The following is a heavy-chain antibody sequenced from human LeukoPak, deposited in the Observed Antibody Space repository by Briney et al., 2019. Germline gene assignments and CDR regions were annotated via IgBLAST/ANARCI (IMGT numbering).Heavy chain of an antibody. CDR1: GYTFTSYD. D-gene: IGHD3-3*01. CDR3: ARGSKGYYDFWSGYYGGGYYYYMDV. J-gene: IGHJ6*03. V-gene: IGHV1-8*03. CDR2: TNPNSGNT. Sequence: GASVKVSCKASGYTFTSYDINWVRQATGQGLEWMGWTNPNSGNTGYAQKFQGRVTITRNTSISTAYMELSSLRSEDTAVYYCARGSKGYYDFWSGYYGGGYYYYMDVWGKGTTVTVSS.